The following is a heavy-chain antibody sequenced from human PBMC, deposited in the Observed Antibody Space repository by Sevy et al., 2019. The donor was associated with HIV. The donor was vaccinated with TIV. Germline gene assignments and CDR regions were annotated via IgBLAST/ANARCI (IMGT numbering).Heavy chain of an antibody. CDR2: ISYDGSEK. CDR1: GFIFSTYG. V-gene: IGHV3-30*18. Sequence: QAGGSLRLSCAASGFIFSTYGIHWVRQAPGKGLEWVAVISYDGSEKYYADSVRGRFTISRDNSKNTLYLQMNSLRVEDTAIYYCAKMQGGSYNYYGMDVWGQGTTVTVSS. J-gene: IGHJ6*02. D-gene: IGHD1-26*01. CDR3: AKMQGGSYNYYGMDV.